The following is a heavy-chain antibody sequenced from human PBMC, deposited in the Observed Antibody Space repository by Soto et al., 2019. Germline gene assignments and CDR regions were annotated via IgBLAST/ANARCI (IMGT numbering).Heavy chain of an antibody. V-gene: IGHV4-30-4*01. CDR1: GGSISSGDYY. J-gene: IGHJ4*02. CDR2: IYYSGST. Sequence: PSETLSLTCTVSGGSISSGDYYWSWIRQPPGKGLEWIGCIYYSGSTYYNPSLKSRVTISVDRSKNQFSLKLSSVTAADTAVYYCASRPIYSDNYLYYFDYWGQGTLVTVSS. D-gene: IGHD1-26*01. CDR3: ASRPIYSDNYLYYFDY.